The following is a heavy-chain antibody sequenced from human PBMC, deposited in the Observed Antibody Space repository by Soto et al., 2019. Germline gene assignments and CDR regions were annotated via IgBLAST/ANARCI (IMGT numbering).Heavy chain of an antibody. CDR3: AKDPTWEDIVIVPAAMPAPADDYYYMDV. Sequence: GGSLRLSCAASGFTFSSYAMSWVRQAPGKGLEWVSAISGSGGSTYYADSVKGRFTISRDNSKNTLYLQMNSLRAEDTAVYYCAKDPTWEDIVIVPAAMPAPADDYYYMDVWGKGTTVTVSS. CDR2: ISGSGGST. V-gene: IGHV3-23*01. J-gene: IGHJ6*03. CDR1: GFTFSSYA. D-gene: IGHD2-2*01.